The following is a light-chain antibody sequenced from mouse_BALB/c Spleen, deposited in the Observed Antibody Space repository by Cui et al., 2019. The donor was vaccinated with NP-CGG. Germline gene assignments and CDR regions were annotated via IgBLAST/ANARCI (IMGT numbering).Light chain of an antibody. Sequence: QAVVTQESALTTSRGETVTLTCRSRTGAVTTSNYANWVQEKPDHLFTGLIGGTNNRTPGVPARFSGSLIGDKAALTITGAQTEDEAIYFCALWYSNHWVFGGGTKLTVL. CDR1: TGAVTTSNY. CDR3: ALWYSNHWV. CDR2: GTN. V-gene: IGLV1*01. J-gene: IGLJ1*01.